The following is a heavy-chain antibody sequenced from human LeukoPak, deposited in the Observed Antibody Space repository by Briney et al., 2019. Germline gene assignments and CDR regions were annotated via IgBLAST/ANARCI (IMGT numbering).Heavy chain of an antibody. CDR2: ISGSSGHT. CDR1: GLTFSSYA. J-gene: IGHJ4*02. Sequence: GGSLRLSCAASGLTFSSYAMSWVRQAPGKGLEWVSAISGSSGHTYYADSVKGRFTISRDNSKNTLYLQMNSLRAEDTAVYYCAKGMSANSGYLELEYWGQGTLVTVSS. V-gene: IGHV3-23*01. D-gene: IGHD3-22*01. CDR3: AKGMSANSGYLELEY.